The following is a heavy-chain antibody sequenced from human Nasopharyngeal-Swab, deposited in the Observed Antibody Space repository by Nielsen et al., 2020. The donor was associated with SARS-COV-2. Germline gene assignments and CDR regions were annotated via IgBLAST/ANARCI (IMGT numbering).Heavy chain of an antibody. CDR2: ISSSSSYI. V-gene: IGHV3-21*01. J-gene: IGHJ4*02. D-gene: IGHD6-6*01. Sequence: VRQAPGKGLEWVSSISSSSSYIYYADSVKGRFTISRDNAKKSLYLQMNSLRVEDTGVYYCARDPAYSSSTFGYWGQGTLVTVSS. CDR3: ARDPAYSSSTFGY.